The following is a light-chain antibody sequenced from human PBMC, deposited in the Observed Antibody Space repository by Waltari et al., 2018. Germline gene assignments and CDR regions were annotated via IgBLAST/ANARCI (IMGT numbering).Light chain of an antibody. CDR1: SSDVGGYKY. J-gene: IGLJ2*01. V-gene: IGLV2-14*01. CDR2: EVS. Sequence: QSALTQPAAVSGSPGQSITISCTGTSSDVGGYKYVSWFQQKPGEVPKLILYEVSNRPSGLSDRFSGAKSGNTASLTISELQAEDEADYYCSAYAGNDLVIFGGGTKLTVL. CDR3: SAYAGNDLVI.